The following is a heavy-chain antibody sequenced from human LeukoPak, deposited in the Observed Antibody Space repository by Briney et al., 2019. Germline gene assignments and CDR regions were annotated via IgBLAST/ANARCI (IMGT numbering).Heavy chain of an antibody. CDR2: ISYDGSKK. CDR3: ARSLDY. Sequence: PGGSLRLSCAASGFTFSSYWMSWVRQAPGKGLEWVAVISYDGSKKYYADSVRGRFTISRDNSKNTVYLQMNSLRGDDTAVYYCARSLDYWGQGTLVTVSS. CDR1: GFTFSSYW. V-gene: IGHV3-30-3*01. J-gene: IGHJ4*02.